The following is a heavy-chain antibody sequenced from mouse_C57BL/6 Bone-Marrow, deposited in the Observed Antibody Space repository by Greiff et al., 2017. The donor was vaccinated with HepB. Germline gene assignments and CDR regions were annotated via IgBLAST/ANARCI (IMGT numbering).Heavy chain of an antibody. CDR2: IDPSGSYT. D-gene: IGHD2-4*01. CDR1: GYTFTSYW. CDR3: ARGGIYYDFWFAY. V-gene: IGHV1-69*01. J-gene: IGHJ3*01. Sequence: QVQLQQPGAELVMPGASVKLSCKASGYTFTSYWMHWVKQRPGQGLEWIGEIDPSGSYTNYNQKFKGKSTLTVDKSSSTAYMQLSSLPSEDSAVYYCARGGIYYDFWFAYWGQGTLVTVSA.